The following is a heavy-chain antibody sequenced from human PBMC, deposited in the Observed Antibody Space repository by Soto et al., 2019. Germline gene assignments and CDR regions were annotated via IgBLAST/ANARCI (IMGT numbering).Heavy chain of an antibody. V-gene: IGHV1-69*13. D-gene: IGHD4-17*01. CDR1: GGTFSSYA. Sequence: ASVKVSCKASGGTFSSYAITWVRQAPGQELEWMGGIIPIFGTANYAQKFQDRVTITPDESTSTAYMELSSLRSEDTAVYYCARGTYGGNAGYYYYYGMDVWGQGTTVTVSS. CDR3: ARGTYGGNAGYYYYYGMDV. J-gene: IGHJ6*02. CDR2: IIPIFGTA.